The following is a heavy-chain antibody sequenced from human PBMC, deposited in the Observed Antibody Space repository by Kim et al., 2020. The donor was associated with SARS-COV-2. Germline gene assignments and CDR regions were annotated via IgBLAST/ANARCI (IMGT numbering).Heavy chain of an antibody. CDR1: GFTFSTYA. CDR2: ISGSSGSV. V-gene: IGHV3-23*01. CDR3: AKDGGGPYTTGWYYFDL. J-gene: IGHJ4*02. Sequence: GGSLRLSCAASGFTFSTYAMSWVRQAPGKGLEWVSSISGSSGSVYYAESVKGLFTISRDSSKTTLYLQMNTLRAEDTAVYYCAKDGGGPYTTGWYYFDLWGQGALVTVSS. D-gene: IGHD6-19*01.